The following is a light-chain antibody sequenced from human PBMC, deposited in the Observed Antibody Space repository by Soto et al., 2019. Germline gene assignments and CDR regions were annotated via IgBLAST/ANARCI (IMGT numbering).Light chain of an antibody. CDR1: SSNIGSNY. CDR3: AAWDDSLSGSVA. CDR2: GND. V-gene: IGLV1-47*01. J-gene: IGLJ2*01. Sequence: QAVVTQPPSASGTPGQRVTISCSGSSSNIGSNYVYWYQQLPGTAPKLLIYGNDQRPSGVPDRFSASKSVTSASLAISGLRSEDEADYYCAAWDDSLSGSVAFGGGTKVTVL.